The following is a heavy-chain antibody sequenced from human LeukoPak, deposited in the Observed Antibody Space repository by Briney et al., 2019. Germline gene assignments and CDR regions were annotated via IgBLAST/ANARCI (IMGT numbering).Heavy chain of an antibody. CDR3: ARVGYCSGGSCLDY. CDR2: ISYDGSNK. Sequence: GGSLRLSCAASGFTFSSYAMSWVRQAPGKGLEWVAVISYDGSNKYYADSVKGRFTISRDNSKNTLYLQMNSLRAEDTAVYYCARVGYCSGGSCLDYWGQGTLVTVSS. CDR1: GFTFSSYA. V-gene: IGHV3-30-3*01. D-gene: IGHD2-15*01. J-gene: IGHJ4*02.